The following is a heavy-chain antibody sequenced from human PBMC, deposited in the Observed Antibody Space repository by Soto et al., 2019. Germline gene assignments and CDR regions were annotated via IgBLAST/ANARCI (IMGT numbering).Heavy chain of an antibody. Sequence: GGSLRLSCAASGVTFSSYEMNWVRQAPGKGLEWVSYISSSGSTIYYADSVKGRFTISRDNAKNSLYLQMNSLRAEDTAVYYCARDQGRLHYYYDSSGYSGIDYWGQGTLVTVSS. D-gene: IGHD3-22*01. CDR2: ISSSGSTI. CDR3: ARDQGRLHYYYDSSGYSGIDY. CDR1: GVTFSSYE. J-gene: IGHJ4*02. V-gene: IGHV3-48*03.